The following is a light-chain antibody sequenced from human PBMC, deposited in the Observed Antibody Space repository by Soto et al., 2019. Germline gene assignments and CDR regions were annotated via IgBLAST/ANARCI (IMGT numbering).Light chain of an antibody. CDR1: QSVSSY. CDR2: DAS. J-gene: IGKJ4*01. V-gene: IGKV3-11*01. CDR3: QQRSNWPLT. Sequence: EIVLTQSPATLSLSPGERATLSCRASQSVSSYLAWYQQKPDQAPRLLIYDASNRATGIPARFSGSGSGTDFTLTSSSLEPEDFAFYYCQQRSNWPLTFGGGTKVEIK.